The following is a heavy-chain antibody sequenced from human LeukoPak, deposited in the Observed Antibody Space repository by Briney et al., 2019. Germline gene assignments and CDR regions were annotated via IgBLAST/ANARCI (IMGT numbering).Heavy chain of an antibody. V-gene: IGHV3-9*01. D-gene: IGHD3-10*01. CDR1: GFTFDDYA. CDR3: AKDIGSGSYYYFDY. J-gene: IGHJ4*02. Sequence: QPGRSLRLSCAASGFTFDDYAMHWVRQAPGKGLEWVSGISWNSGSIGYADSVKGRFTISRDNAKNSLYLQMNSLRAEDTALYYCAKDIGSGSYYYFDYWGQGTLVTVSS. CDR2: ISWNSGSI.